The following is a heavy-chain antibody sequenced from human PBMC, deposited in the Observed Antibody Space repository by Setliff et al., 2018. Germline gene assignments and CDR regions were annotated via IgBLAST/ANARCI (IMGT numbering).Heavy chain of an antibody. CDR1: GFTFSTYW. Sequence: QAGGSLRLSCAASGFTFSTYWMSWVRQAPGKGLEWVANIKQDGSDKYYVDSVKGRFTISRDNAKNSLYLQMNSLRAEDTAVYYCARGDGKSYFPFDYWGQGTLVTVSS. CDR2: IKQDGSDK. J-gene: IGHJ4*02. V-gene: IGHV3-7*03. D-gene: IGHD2-21*01. CDR3: ARGDGKSYFPFDY.